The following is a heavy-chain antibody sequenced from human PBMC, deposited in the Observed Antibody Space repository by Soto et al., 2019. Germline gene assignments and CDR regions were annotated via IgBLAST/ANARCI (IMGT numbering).Heavy chain of an antibody. CDR1: GFTFSSYS. V-gene: IGHV3-21*04. D-gene: IGHD3-22*01. CDR3: AKDRNAGYYDSSGYSLPANFDY. J-gene: IGHJ4*02. Sequence: GGSLRLSCAASGFTFSSYSMNWVRQAPGKGLEWVSSISSSSSYICYADSVKGRFTISRDNSKNTLYLQMNSLRAEDTAVYYCAKDRNAGYYDSSGYSLPANFDYWGQGTLVTVSS. CDR2: ISSSSSYI.